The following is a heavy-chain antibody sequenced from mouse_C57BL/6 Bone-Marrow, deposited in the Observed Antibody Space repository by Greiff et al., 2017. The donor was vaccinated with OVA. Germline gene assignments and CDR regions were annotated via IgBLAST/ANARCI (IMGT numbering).Heavy chain of an antibody. V-gene: IGHV1-81*01. J-gene: IGHJ2*01. Sequence: VQLQQSGAELARPGASVKLSCKASGYTFTSYGISWVKQRTGQGLEWIGEIYPRSGNTYYNEKFKGKATLTADKSSRTADIALSSLTSEDSAVYFCARHLPRPFDYWGKGTTLTVSS. CDR2: IYPRSGNT. D-gene: IGHD2-1*01. CDR3: ARHLPRPFDY. CDR1: GYTFTSYG.